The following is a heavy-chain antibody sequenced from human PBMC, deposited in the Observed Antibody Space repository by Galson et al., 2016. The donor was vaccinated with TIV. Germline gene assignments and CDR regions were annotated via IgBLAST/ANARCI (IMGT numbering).Heavy chain of an antibody. J-gene: IGHJ3*02. CDR2: ISASGGNT. D-gene: IGHD3-22*01. Sequence: SLRLSCAASGFTVSTNYMTWFRQAPGKGLEWVSAISASGGNTFYADSVKGRFTISRDNSKKTLYLQMDSLRAEDTAVYYCAKSFQYFYDNSGYFPYGFHIWGRGTMVTVSS. V-gene: IGHV3-23*01. CDR3: AKSFQYFYDNSGYFPYGFHI. CDR1: GFTVSTNY.